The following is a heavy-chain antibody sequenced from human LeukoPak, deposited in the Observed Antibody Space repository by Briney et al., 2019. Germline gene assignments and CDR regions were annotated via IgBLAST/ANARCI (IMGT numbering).Heavy chain of an antibody. Sequence: SETLSLTCTVSGGSINKSSYYWGWIRQPPGKGLEWIATIYFSGTTYYNASLKSRVTISVDTSKNQFSLRLTSVTAADTAVYYCARPETTSGWYYFDSWGQGTLVTVSS. D-gene: IGHD6-19*01. CDR3: ARPETTSGWYYFDS. J-gene: IGHJ4*02. V-gene: IGHV4-39*01. CDR2: IYFSGTT. CDR1: GGSINKSSYY.